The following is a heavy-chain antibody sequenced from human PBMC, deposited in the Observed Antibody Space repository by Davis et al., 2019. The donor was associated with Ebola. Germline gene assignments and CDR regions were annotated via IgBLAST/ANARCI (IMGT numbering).Heavy chain of an antibody. CDR1: GYTFTSYD. Sequence: AASVKVSCKASGYTFTSYDINWVRQATGQGLGWMGWMNPNSGNTGYAQKFQGRVTMTRNTSISTAYMELSSLRSEDTAVYYCARRSSGWFDAFDIWGQGTMVTVSS. J-gene: IGHJ3*02. CDR2: MNPNSGNT. V-gene: IGHV1-8*01. CDR3: ARRSSGWFDAFDI. D-gene: IGHD6-19*01.